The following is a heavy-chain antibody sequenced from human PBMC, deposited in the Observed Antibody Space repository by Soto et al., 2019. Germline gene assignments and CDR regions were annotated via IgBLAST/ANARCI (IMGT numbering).Heavy chain of an antibody. CDR2: IDASSTHI. D-gene: IGHD3-16*01. CDR1: GFSFSTYN. J-gene: IGHJ5*02. Sequence: LRLSCAASGFSFSTYNMNWVRQAPGKGLEWVSSIDASSTHIYYADSVKGRFTISRDNGKSSLYLQMDSLRAEDTALYYCVRQQYDFLVDPWGQGTLVTVSA. CDR3: VRQQYDFLVDP. V-gene: IGHV3-21*01.